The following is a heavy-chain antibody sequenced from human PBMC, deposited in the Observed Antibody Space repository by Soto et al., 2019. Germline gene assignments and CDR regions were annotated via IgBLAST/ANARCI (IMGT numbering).Heavy chain of an antibody. Sequence: EVQLVESGGGLVKPGGSLRLSCAASGFTFSNAWMSWVRQAPGKGLEWVGRIKSKTDGGTTDYAAPVKGRFTISRDDSKNTLYLQMNSLKTEDTAVYYCTSRWLFGYSSRDYFDYWGQGTLVTVSS. CDR3: TSRWLFGYSSRDYFDY. D-gene: IGHD3-22*01. V-gene: IGHV3-15*01. J-gene: IGHJ4*02. CDR2: IKSKTDGGTT. CDR1: GFTFSNAW.